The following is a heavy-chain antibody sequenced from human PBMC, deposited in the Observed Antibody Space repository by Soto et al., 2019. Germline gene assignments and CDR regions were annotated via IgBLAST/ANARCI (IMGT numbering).Heavy chain of an antibody. CDR3: AGEGCSGGSCYAWFDP. V-gene: IGHV1-69*01. CDR2: IIPSFGTA. J-gene: IGHJ5*02. D-gene: IGHD2-15*01. Sequence: QVQLVQSGAEVKKPGSSVKVSCTASGGTFSSYAISWVRQAPGQGLEWMGGIIPSFGTANYAQKFQGRVTITADESTSTAYMELSSLRSEDTAVYYCAGEGCSGGSCYAWFDPWGQGTLVTVSS. CDR1: GGTFSSYA.